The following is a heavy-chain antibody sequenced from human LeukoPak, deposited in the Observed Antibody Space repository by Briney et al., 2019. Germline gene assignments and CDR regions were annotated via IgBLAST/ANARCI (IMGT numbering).Heavy chain of an antibody. CDR3: AGDRGVGAAVFFDY. CDR2: TYYRSKWYN. V-gene: IGHV6-1*01. D-gene: IGHD6-13*01. J-gene: IGHJ4*02. CDR1: GDNVSSNSAT. Sequence: SQTLPLTCAISGDNVSSNSATWNWIRQSPSRGLEWLGRTYYRSKWYNDYAVSVKSRMTIIPDTSKNQFSLQLNSVTPDDTALYYCAGDRGVGAAVFFDYWGLGTLVTVSS.